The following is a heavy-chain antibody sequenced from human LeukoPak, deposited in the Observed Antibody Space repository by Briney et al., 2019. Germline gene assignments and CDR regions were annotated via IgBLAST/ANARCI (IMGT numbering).Heavy chain of an antibody. J-gene: IGHJ4*02. Sequence: SETLSLTCTVSGGSISSGSYYWSWIRQPAGKGLEWIGRIYTSGSTNYNPSLKSRVTISVDTSKNQFSLKLSSVTAADTAVYYCASRYCSSTSCPFDYWGQGTLVTVSS. D-gene: IGHD2-2*01. CDR1: GGSISSGSYY. CDR3: ASRYCSSTSCPFDY. V-gene: IGHV4-61*02. CDR2: IYTSGST.